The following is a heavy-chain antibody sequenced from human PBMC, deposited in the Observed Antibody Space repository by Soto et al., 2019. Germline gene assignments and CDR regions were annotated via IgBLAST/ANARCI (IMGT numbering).Heavy chain of an antibody. J-gene: IGHJ4*02. Sequence: GGSLRLSCAASGFTFDDYAMHWVRQAPGKGLEWVSGISWNSGSIGYADSVKGRFTISRDNAKNSLYLQMNSLRAEDTALYYCAARGYSGYPGYWGLGTLVTVS. CDR2: ISWNSGSI. D-gene: IGHD5-12*01. CDR1: GFTFDDYA. V-gene: IGHV3-9*01. CDR3: AARGYSGYPGY.